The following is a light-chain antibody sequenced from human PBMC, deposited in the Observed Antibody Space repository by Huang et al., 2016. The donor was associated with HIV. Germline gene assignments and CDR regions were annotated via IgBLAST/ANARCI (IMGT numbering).Light chain of an antibody. Sequence: IQLTQSPSSLSASVGDRVTITCRVSQGISSYLAWYQQKPGKAPKLLIYAASTLQSGVPSRFSCSGSGTDFTLTISSLQPEDFATYYCQQLNSYPRTFGQGTKVEIK. CDR1: QGISSY. V-gene: IGKV1-9*01. CDR2: AAS. CDR3: QQLNSYPRT. J-gene: IGKJ1*01.